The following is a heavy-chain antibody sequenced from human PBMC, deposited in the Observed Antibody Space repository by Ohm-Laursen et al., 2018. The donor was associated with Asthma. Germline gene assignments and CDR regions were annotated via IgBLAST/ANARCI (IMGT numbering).Heavy chain of an antibody. V-gene: IGHV3-30*03. Sequence: SLRLSCSASGFSFSNYGMHWVRKAPGKGLEWVALISNDGSNKFYADSVNGRFTVSRDDSKNTLYLQMNSLRPDDTAVYYCARDVMEWYLPAFDFWGQGTLVTVSS. CDR3: ARDVMEWYLPAFDF. CDR2: ISNDGSNK. J-gene: IGHJ4*02. D-gene: IGHD3-3*01. CDR1: GFSFSNYG.